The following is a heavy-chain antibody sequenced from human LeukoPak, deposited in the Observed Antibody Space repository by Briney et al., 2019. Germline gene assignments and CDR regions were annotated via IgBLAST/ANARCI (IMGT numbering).Heavy chain of an antibody. J-gene: IGHJ4*02. CDR3: ARGTPTATLGIQSIDY. CDR2: IYYSGST. V-gene: IGHV4-39*07. Sequence: PSETLSLTCTVSGGSISSSSYYWGWIRQPPGKGLEWIGSIYYSGSTYYHPSLKSGVTISVDTSKNQFSLKLSSVTAADTAVYYCARGTPTATLGIQSIDYWGQGTLVTVSS. CDR1: GGSISSSSYY. D-gene: IGHD1-26*01.